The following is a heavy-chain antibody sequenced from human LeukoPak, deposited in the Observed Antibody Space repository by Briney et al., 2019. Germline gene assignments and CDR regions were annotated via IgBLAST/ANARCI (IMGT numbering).Heavy chain of an antibody. Sequence: SETLSLTCAVYGGSFSGYYWSWIRQPPGKVLEWIGEINHSGSTNYNPSLKSRVTISVDTSKNQFSLKLSSVTAADTAVYYCARPYYGSGSFDAFDIWGQGTMVTVSS. CDR2: INHSGST. V-gene: IGHV4-34*01. CDR3: ARPYYGSGSFDAFDI. D-gene: IGHD3-10*01. CDR1: GGSFSGYY. J-gene: IGHJ3*02.